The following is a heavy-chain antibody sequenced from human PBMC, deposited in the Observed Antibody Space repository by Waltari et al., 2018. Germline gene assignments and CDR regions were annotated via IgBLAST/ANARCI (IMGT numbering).Heavy chain of an antibody. D-gene: IGHD3-22*01. J-gene: IGHJ2*01. V-gene: IGHV3-23*01. CDR1: GFTFSSYA. CDR2: ISGSGGST. Sequence: EVQLLESGGGLVQPGGSLRLSCAASGFTFSSYALTWVRQPPGKGLEWVPAISGSGGSTYYADSVKGRFTISRDNSKNTLYLQMNSLRAEDTAVYYCAKDPVIVVVTTFDLWGRGTLVTVSS. CDR3: AKDPVIVVVTTFDL.